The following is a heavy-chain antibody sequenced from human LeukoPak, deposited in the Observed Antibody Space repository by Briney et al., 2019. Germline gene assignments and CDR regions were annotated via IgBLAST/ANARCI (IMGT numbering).Heavy chain of an antibody. D-gene: IGHD6-13*01. Sequence: GGSLRLSCAASGFTFSSYSMSWVRQAPGKGLEWVSSISSSSSYIYYADSVKGRFTISRDNAKNSLDLQMNSLKVEDTAVYYCATPAAGPGAEYSLYWGQGTLVIVSS. CDR2: ISSSSSYI. V-gene: IGHV3-21*01. CDR1: GFTFSSYS. J-gene: IGHJ1*01. CDR3: ATPAAGPGAEYSLY.